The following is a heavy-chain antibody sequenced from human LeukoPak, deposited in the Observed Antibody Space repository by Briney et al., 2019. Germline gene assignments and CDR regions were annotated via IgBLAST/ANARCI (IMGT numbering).Heavy chain of an antibody. J-gene: IGHJ4*02. Sequence: SVKVSCKASGGTFSSYAISWVRQAPGQGLEWMGGIIPIFGTANYAQKFQGRVTITADKSTSTAYMELSSLRSEDTAVYYCATDRDGYNYADYWGQGTLVTVSS. CDR2: IIPIFGTA. D-gene: IGHD5-24*01. CDR1: GGTFSSYA. V-gene: IGHV1-69*06. CDR3: ATDRDGYNYADY.